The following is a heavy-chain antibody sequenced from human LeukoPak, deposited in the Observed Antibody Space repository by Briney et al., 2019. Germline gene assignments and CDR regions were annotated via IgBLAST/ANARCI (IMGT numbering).Heavy chain of an antibody. J-gene: IGHJ3*02. CDR3: ASLKNSYDSSGYLVTDAFDI. V-gene: IGHV1-18*01. D-gene: IGHD3-22*01. Sequence: ASVKVSCKASGYTFTSNDISWVRQAPGQGLEWMGWISAYNGNTNYEQKLQGRVTMTTDTSTSTAYMELRSLRSDDTAVYYCASLKNSYDSSGYLVTDAFDIWGQGTMVTVSS. CDR2: ISAYNGNT. CDR1: GYTFTSND.